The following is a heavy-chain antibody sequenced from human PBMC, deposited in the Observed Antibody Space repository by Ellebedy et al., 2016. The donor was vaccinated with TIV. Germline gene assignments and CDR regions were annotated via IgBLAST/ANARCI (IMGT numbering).Heavy chain of an antibody. CDR3: AYCSSTSCPAGGY. V-gene: IGHV3-23*01. CDR1: GFTVSNNY. CDR2: ISGSGGST. Sequence: GGSLRLSXAASGFTVSNNYMSWVRQAPGKGLEWVSAISGSGGSTYYADSVKGRFTISRDNSKNTLYLQMNSLRAEDTAVYYCAYCSSTSCPAGGYWGQGTLVTVSS. J-gene: IGHJ4*02. D-gene: IGHD2-2*01.